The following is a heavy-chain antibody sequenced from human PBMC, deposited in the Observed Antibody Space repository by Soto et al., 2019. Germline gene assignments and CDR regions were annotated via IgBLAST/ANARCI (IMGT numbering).Heavy chain of an antibody. D-gene: IGHD4-17*01. CDR2: ISWDGGST. CDR3: AKDNGVDGDHQFDY. CDR1: GFTFDDYT. J-gene: IGHJ4*02. V-gene: IGHV3-43*01. Sequence: EVQLVESGGVVVQPGGSLRLSCAASGFTFDDYTMHWVRQAPGKGLEWVSLISWDGGSTYYADSVKGRFTISRDNSKNSLYLQMNSLRTEDTALYYCAKDNGVDGDHQFDYWGQGTLVTVSS.